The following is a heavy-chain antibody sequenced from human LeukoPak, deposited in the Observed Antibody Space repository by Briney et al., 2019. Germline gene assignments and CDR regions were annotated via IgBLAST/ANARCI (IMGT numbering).Heavy chain of an antibody. CDR3: ARGLGSGRHAFDI. CDR1: GFAFSRYG. J-gene: IGHJ3*02. D-gene: IGHD3-10*01. Sequence: GGSLRLSCAASGFAFSRYGMHWVRQAPGKGLEWVSFTRFDGKNKYYADSVKGRFTISRDNAKNSLYLQMNSLRAEDTAVYYCARGLGSGRHAFDIWGQGTMVTVSS. V-gene: IGHV3-30*02. CDR2: TRFDGKNK.